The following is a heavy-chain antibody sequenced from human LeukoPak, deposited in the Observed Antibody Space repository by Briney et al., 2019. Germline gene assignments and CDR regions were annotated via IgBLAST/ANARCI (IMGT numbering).Heavy chain of an antibody. D-gene: IGHD3-10*01. CDR2: IRSKAYGGTT. J-gene: IGHJ4*02. CDR3: TRLRPNYGSCDY. V-gene: IGHV3-49*04. Sequence: GRSLRLSCTASGFTFGDYAMSWVRQAPGKGLEWVGFIRSKAYGGTTEYAASVKGRFTISRDDSKSIAYLRMNSLKTEDTAVYYCTRLRPNYGSCDYWGQGTLVTVSS. CDR1: GFTFGDYA.